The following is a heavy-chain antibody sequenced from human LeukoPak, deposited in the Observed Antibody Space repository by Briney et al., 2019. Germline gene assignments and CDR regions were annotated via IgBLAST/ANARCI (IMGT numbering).Heavy chain of an antibody. J-gene: IGHJ3*01. CDR3: TRETGANYDPGAFDV. V-gene: IGHV1-2*02. CDR1: GYSFTGYY. D-gene: IGHD3-3*01. CDR2: INPKSGGT. Sequence: ASVKVSCKASGYSFTGYYIHWVRQAPGQGLEWMGWINPKSGGTDSAEKFGGRVTMSRDTSVRTSYLEARRLKSDDTAVYYCTRETGANYDPGAFDVWGQGTMVTVSS.